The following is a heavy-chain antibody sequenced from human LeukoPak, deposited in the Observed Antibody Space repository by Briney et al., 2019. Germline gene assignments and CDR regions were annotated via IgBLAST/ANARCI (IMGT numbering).Heavy chain of an antibody. J-gene: IGHJ3*02. D-gene: IGHD3-9*01. CDR2: MNPNSGNT. CDR3: ARDHRYYDILTGYFVGGGDAFDI. CDR1: GYTFTSYD. V-gene: IGHV1-8*02. Sequence: ASVKVSCKASGYTFTSYDINWVRQATGQGLEWMGWMNPNSGNTDYAQKFQGRVTMTRNTSISTAYMELSSLRSEDTAVYYCARDHRYYDILTGYFVGGGDAFDIWGQGTMVTVSS.